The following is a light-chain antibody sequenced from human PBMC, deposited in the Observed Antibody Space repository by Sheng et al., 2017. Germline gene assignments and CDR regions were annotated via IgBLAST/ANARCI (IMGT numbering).Light chain of an antibody. CDR2: DAS. CDR3: QQYDKWPRT. Sequence: EIVLTQSPATLSVSPGERVTLSCRASQSVSINLAWYQEKLGQAPRLLMYDASTRATGIPARFSGSGSGTGFTLTISSLQSEDFAVYYCQQYDKWPRTFGQGTKVEVK. J-gene: IGKJ1*01. CDR1: QSVSIN. V-gene: IGKV3-15*01.